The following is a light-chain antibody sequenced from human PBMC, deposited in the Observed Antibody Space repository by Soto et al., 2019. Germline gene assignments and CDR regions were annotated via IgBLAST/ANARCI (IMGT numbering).Light chain of an antibody. Sequence: QSVLTQPASVSGSPGQSITISCTGTSSDVGGYDYVSWYQQHPGKAPKLLIYEVKKRPLGISNRFSGSKSGNTASLAISGLQADDEAEYYCNAYASGSTRDVGFGGGTKLTVL. CDR2: EVK. V-gene: IGLV2-14*01. CDR1: SSDVGGYDY. J-gene: IGLJ2*01. CDR3: NAYASGSTRDVG.